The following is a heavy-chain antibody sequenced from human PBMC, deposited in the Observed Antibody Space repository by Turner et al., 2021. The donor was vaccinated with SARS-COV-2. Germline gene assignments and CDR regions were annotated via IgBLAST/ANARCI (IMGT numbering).Heavy chain of an antibody. V-gene: IGHV3-53*04. Sequence: VQLVVSEGGWVSLGGSLSLPGAASGVTASSNNMSWFRQAPGKGLEWFSVIYSGGSTYYADSVKGRFTISRHNSKNTLYLQMNSLRAEDTAVYYCARDLIAYGMDVWGQGTTVTVSS. CDR2: IYSGGST. CDR1: GVTASSNN. D-gene: IGHD3-16*01. J-gene: IGHJ6*02. CDR3: ARDLIAYGMDV.